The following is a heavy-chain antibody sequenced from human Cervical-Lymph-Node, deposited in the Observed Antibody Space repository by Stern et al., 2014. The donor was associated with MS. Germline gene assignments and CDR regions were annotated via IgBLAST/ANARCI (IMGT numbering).Heavy chain of an antibody. J-gene: IGHJ5*02. CDR3: ARGVTIFGVVGGAFDP. CDR1: GFTFGDYA. V-gene: IGHV3-49*05. CDR2: ICSPLYGGTT. Sequence: VQLVESGGGLVKPGRSLRLSCSASGFTFGDYAMSWFRQAPGKGLEWLGFICSPLYGGTTEYAASVKGRFTISRDDSKSFAYLQMNSLKTDDTAVYYCARGVTIFGVVGGAFDPWGQGTLVTVSS. D-gene: IGHD3-3*01.